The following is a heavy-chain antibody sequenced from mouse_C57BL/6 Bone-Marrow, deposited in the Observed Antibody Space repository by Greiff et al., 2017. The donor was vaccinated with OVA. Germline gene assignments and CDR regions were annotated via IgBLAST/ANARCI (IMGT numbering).Heavy chain of an antibody. CDR2: IYPNSGST. J-gene: IGHJ2*01. D-gene: IGHD1-1*01. CDR3: ARRLYYGSSYFDY. Sequence: QVQLQQPGAELVKPGASVKLSCKASGYTFTSYWMHWVKQRPGQGLEWIGMIYPNSGSTNYNEKFKSKATLTVDKSTSTAYMKLSSLTSEDSAVYYCARRLYYGSSYFDYWGQGTTLTVSS. CDR1: GYTFTSYW. V-gene: IGHV1-64*01.